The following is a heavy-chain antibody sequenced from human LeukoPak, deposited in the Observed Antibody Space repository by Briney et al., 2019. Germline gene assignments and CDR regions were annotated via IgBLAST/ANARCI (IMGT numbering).Heavy chain of an antibody. CDR3: ASRHCSGGDCYFAGADPFDH. Sequence: GGSLRLSCAASGFTVSSTYMSWVRQSPGKGLEWVSVVYRDGKMFYIDSVKGRFAISRDTSKNTVYLQMNNLRAEDTAVYYCASRHCSGGDCYFAGADPFDHWGQGTLVTVSS. CDR2: VYRDGKM. V-gene: IGHV3-53*01. D-gene: IGHD2-21*01. CDR1: GFTVSSTY. J-gene: IGHJ4*02.